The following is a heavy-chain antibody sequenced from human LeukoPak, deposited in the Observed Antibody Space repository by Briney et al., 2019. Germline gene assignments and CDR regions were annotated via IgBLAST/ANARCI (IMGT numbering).Heavy chain of an antibody. CDR1: GFTFSSYS. J-gene: IGHJ3*01. V-gene: IGHV3-21*01. D-gene: IGHD3-10*01. Sequence: PGGSLRHSCTASGFTFSSYSMNWVRQAPGKGLQWVSSISSGSTYIYYADSLKGRFTISRDNTKNSLYLQMNSLRGEDAAVYYCARGDGATPPDVFDVWGQGTMVTVSS. CDR2: ISSGSTYI. CDR3: ARGDGATPPDVFDV.